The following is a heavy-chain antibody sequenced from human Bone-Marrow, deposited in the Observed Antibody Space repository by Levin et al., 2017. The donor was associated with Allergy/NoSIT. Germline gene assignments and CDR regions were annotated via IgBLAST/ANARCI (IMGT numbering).Heavy chain of an antibody. D-gene: IGHD2-15*01. V-gene: IGHV4-34*01. CDR1: GGSFSGYH. CDR2: ISGDGSA. Sequence: LRLSCAVSGGSFSGYHWNWIRQPAGKGLEWIGEISGDGSANYNPSLKSRVTLSVDTAKNEVFLEVKSLTAADTAVYFCARGGGFCSGGTCRNWFDPWGQGSLVTVS. CDR3: ARGGGFCSGGTCRNWFDP. J-gene: IGHJ5*02.